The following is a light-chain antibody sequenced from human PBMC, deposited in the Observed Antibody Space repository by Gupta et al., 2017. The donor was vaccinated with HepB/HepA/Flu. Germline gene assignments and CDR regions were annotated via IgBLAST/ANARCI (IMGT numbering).Light chain of an antibody. J-gene: IGLJ2*01. CDR3: SSFTSTTTTLVV. Sequence: QSALTQPASVSGSPGQSITISCTGTSSDVGGYNSVAWYQQCSGKAPKLLIYDVNVRPSGISPRFSGSKSGNSASLTISGLQTEDEADYFCSSFTSTTTTLVVFGGGTKLTVL. V-gene: IGLV2-14*03. CDR2: DVN. CDR1: SSDVGGYNS.